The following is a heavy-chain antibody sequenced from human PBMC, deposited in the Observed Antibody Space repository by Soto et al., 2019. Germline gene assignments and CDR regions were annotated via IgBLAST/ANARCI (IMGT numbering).Heavy chain of an antibody. CDR2: IWYDGSNK. CDR3: AIARRISPCDY. CDR1: GFTFSSYG. J-gene: IGHJ4*02. Sequence: QVQLVESGGGVVQPGRSLRLSCAASGFTFSSYGMHWVRQAPGKGLEWVAVIWYDGSNKYYADSVKGRFTISRDNSKNTLHLQMNSLRAEDTAVYYCAIARRISPCDYWGQGTLVTVSS. V-gene: IGHV3-33*01.